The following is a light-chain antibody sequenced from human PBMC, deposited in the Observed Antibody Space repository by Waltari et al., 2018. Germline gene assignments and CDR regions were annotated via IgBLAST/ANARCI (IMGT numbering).Light chain of an antibody. V-gene: IGKV3-20*01. CDR1: PTIKTY. Sequence: VLTQSPDSLSLPPGERVSLSCRASPTIKTYLAWYQHRPGQPPRLLIHGASSRAAGIPDRFSGSGSGADFTLTISRLEPEDVAVYYCQQYGTSPPHTFGQGTKLEIK. J-gene: IGKJ2*01. CDR3: QQYGTSPPHT. CDR2: GAS.